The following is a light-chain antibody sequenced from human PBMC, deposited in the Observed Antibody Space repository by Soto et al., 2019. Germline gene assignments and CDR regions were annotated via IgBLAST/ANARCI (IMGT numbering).Light chain of an antibody. J-gene: IGLJ3*02. Sequence: QSVLTQPPSVSGAPGQSVTISCSESGSNIGAGFDVHWYQQHPGTAPKLLMYGNSIRPSGVPDRFSGSKSGTSASLAISGLQAEDEADYYCQSYDSSLGGWVFGGGTKLTVL. CDR3: QSYDSSLGGWV. CDR1: GSNIGAGFD. CDR2: GNS. V-gene: IGLV1-40*01.